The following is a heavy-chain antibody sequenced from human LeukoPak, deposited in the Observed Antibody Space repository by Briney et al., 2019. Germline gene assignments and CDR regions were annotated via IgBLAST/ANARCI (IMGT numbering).Heavy chain of an antibody. CDR1: GFTFSTNG. D-gene: IGHD6-13*01. Sequence: AGSRSPSGAAAGFTFSTNGMYWDRPVPGERVEWEAVIWYEGSSKDYADSVKGRFTISRDDSKNTLYLQMNSLRAEDTAVYYWARDAVYSSSWQYYWGRGTLVTVSS. J-gene: IGHJ4*02. CDR2: IWYEGSSK. CDR3: ARDAVYSSSWQYY. V-gene: IGHV3-33*07.